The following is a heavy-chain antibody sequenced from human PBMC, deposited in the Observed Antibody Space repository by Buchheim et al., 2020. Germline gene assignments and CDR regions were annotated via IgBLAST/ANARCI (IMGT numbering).Heavy chain of an antibody. Sequence: QVQLQESGPGLVKPSQTLSLTCAVYGGSFSGYYWSWIRQPPGKGLEWIGEINHSGSTNYNPSLKSRVTISVDTSKNQFSLKLSSVTAADTAVYYCARGRPRRYCSGGSCYNIVLPFDYWGQGTL. CDR1: GGSFSGYY. CDR3: ARGRPRRYCSGGSCYNIVLPFDY. V-gene: IGHV4-34*09. CDR2: INHSGST. J-gene: IGHJ4*02. D-gene: IGHD2-15*01.